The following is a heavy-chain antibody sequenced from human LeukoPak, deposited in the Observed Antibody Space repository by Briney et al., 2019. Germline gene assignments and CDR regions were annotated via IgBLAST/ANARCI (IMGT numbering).Heavy chain of an antibody. D-gene: IGHD1-26*01. CDR2: ISYDGSNK. CDR3: ARSGRGGAFDI. Sequence: GGSLRLSCAASGFTFSSYAMHWVRQAPGKGLEWVALISYDGSNKYYADSVKGRFTISRDNSKNTLYLQMNSLRAEDTAAYYCARSGRGGAFDIWGQGTMVTVSS. CDR1: GFTFSSYA. J-gene: IGHJ3*02. V-gene: IGHV3-30*03.